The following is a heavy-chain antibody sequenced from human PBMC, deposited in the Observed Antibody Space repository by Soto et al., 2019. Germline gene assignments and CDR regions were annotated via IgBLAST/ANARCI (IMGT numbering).Heavy chain of an antibody. CDR3: AVAMVREILIFESSGMHV. CDR2: IIPNFDTP. CDR1: RGSFNNYA. D-gene: IGHD3-10*01. J-gene: IGHJ6*02. Sequence: QVHLAQSGAEVKKPGSSVKVSCKTSRGSFNNYAVSWVRQAPGQGLEWMGGIIPNFDTPNYAQKFQDRVTIIADESTSTVYMELRSLRSNDTAVYYCAVAMVREILIFESSGMHVWGQGTTVIVSS. V-gene: IGHV1-69*01.